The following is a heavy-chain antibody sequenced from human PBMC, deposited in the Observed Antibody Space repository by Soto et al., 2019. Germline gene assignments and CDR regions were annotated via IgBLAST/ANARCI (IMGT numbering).Heavy chain of an antibody. D-gene: IGHD3-3*01. J-gene: IGHJ4*02. Sequence: GGSLRLSCAASGFTFSSYSMNWVRQAPGKGLEWVSYISSSSSTIYYADSVKGRFTISRDNAKNSLYLQMNSLRVEDTAVYYCARTISPLRFLEWFPEGSDYWGQGTLVTVSS. CDR1: GFTFSSYS. CDR2: ISSSSSTI. CDR3: ARTISPLRFLEWFPEGSDY. V-gene: IGHV3-48*01.